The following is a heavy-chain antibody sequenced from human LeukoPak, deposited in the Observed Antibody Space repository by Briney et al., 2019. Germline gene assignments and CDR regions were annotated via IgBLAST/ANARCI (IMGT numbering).Heavy chain of an antibody. CDR3: ARGGTYSRGLLVY. Sequence: DSVKLSCTASGYTFTSYGISWVRQAPGQGLEWMGWIRAYNSTTNYAQKFQGRVTMTTDTSTSTAYMELRSLRSDDTAVYYCARGGTYSRGLLVYRGQGTLVTVSS. V-gene: IGHV1-18*01. CDR2: IRAYNSTT. J-gene: IGHJ4*02. D-gene: IGHD1-26*01. CDR1: GYTFTSYG.